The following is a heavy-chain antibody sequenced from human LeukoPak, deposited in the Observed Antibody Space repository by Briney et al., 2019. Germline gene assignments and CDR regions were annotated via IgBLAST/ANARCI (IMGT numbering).Heavy chain of an antibody. CDR1: GDSLYY. D-gene: IGHD3-16*01. CDR2: VYSTGHT. CDR3: ARHHTSSKPIDY. J-gene: IGHJ4*02. Sequence: SETLSLTCTVSGDSLYYWGWIRQPPGKGLEWIGSVYSTGHTNYNLSLKSRVTMSIDTSKNQMSLKLTSVTAADTAMYYCARHHTSSKPIDYWGQGTLVTVSS. V-gene: IGHV4-39*01.